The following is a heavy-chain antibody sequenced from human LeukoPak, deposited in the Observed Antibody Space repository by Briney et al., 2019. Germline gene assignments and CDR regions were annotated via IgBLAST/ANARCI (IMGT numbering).Heavy chain of an antibody. CDR1: GYTFTSYD. CDR3: ARTGRTDAFDI. J-gene: IGHJ3*02. V-gene: IGHV1-8*03. Sequence: ASVKVSCKASGYTFTSYDINWVRQATGQGLEWMGWMNPNSGNTGYAQKFQGRVTITRNTSISTAYMELSSLRSEDTAVFYCARTGRTDAFDIWGQGTMVTVSS. CDR2: MNPNSGNT.